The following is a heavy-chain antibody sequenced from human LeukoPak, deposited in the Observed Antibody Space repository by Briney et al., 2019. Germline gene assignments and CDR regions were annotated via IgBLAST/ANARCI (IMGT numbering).Heavy chain of an antibody. Sequence: GGSLRLSCAASGFTFSSYGMHWVRQAPGKGLEWVAVISYDGSNKYYANSVKGRFTISRDNSKNTLYLQMNSLRAEDTAVYYRAKDRYYCSGGSCYSDYFDYWGQGTLVTVSS. J-gene: IGHJ4*02. V-gene: IGHV3-30*18. D-gene: IGHD2-15*01. CDR3: AKDRYYCSGGSCYSDYFDY. CDR2: ISYDGSNK. CDR1: GFTFSSYG.